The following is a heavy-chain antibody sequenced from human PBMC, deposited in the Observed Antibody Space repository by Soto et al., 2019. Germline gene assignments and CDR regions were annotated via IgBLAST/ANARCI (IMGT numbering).Heavy chain of an antibody. Sequence: QVQLVQSGAEVRKPGASVEVSCRASGYTFSKYYIHWVRQAPGPGLEWLGVINPTGGSATYAQKFQGRVTMTRDTSKNTVYMILTSLRSEDTAVYYCAREMVVVPTYYSSYEGMDVWGQGTTVSVSS. V-gene: IGHV1-46*01. CDR3: AREMVVVPTYYSSYEGMDV. CDR1: GYTFSKYY. J-gene: IGHJ6*02. CDR2: INPTGGSA. D-gene: IGHD2-15*01.